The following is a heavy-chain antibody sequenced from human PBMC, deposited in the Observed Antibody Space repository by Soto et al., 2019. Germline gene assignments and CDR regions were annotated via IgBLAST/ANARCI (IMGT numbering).Heavy chain of an antibody. CDR3: TSRHFYCSGGSCSLGDFDY. Sequence: EVQLVESGGGLVKPGGSLRLSCAASGFTFSNAWMSWVRQAPGKGLEWVGRIKSKTDGGTTDYAAPVKGRFTISRDDSKNKLYLQMNSLKTEDTAVYYCTSRHFYCSGGSCSLGDFDYWGQGTLVTVSS. J-gene: IGHJ4*02. CDR1: GFTFSNAW. D-gene: IGHD2-15*01. V-gene: IGHV3-15*01. CDR2: IKSKTDGGTT.